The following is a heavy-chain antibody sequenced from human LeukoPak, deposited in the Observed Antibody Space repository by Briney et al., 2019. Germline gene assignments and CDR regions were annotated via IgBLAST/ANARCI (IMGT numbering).Heavy chain of an antibody. V-gene: IGHV3-48*03. CDR3: ARVLLSCDDRPIDF. J-gene: IGHJ4*02. CDR2: ISSSAGSI. CDR1: GFTFSSCE. D-gene: IGHD5-12*01. Sequence: HPGGSLRLSCATSGFTFSSCEMSWVRQAPGKRLGWVSYISSSAGSIYLADSVKDRFSVSRDNTKNSLYLQMTSLRAEDTGMYYCARVLLSCDDRPIDFWGQGTLVTVSS.